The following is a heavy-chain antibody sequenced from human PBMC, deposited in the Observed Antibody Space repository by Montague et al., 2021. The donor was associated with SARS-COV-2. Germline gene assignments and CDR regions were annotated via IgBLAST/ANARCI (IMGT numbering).Heavy chain of an antibody. Sequence: SETLSLTCTVSGGSISSTSYYWGWIRQPPGKGLEWIGSLPYSGSTYYTSSLKSRVTISVDTSKNQFSLRLSSVTAADTAVYYCARHITGSGNAFDIWGQGTMVTVSS. CDR3: ARHITGSGNAFDI. CDR1: GGSISSTSYY. J-gene: IGHJ3*02. V-gene: IGHV4-39*01. D-gene: IGHD3-10*01. CDR2: LPYSGST.